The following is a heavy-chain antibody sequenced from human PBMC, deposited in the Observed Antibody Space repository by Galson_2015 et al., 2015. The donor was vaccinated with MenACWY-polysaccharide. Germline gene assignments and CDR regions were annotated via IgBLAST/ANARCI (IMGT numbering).Heavy chain of an antibody. D-gene: IGHD1-7*01. CDR1: EFTVSSNY. CDR2: IYSGGNT. J-gene: IGHJ3*02. CDR3: ASTKVTGTPGVDAFDI. Sequence: SLRLSCAASEFTVSSNYMSRVRQAPEKGLEWVSIIYSGGNTYYADSVKGRFTTSRDESKNTLYLQMNSLRAEDTAVYYCASTKVTGTPGVDAFDIWGQGTMVTVSS. V-gene: IGHV3-53*01.